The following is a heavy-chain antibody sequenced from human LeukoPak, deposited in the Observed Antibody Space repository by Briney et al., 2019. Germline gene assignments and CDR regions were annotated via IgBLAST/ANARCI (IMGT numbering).Heavy chain of an antibody. CDR3: AKRGVVIRVFLVGFHKGAYYFDS. V-gene: IGHV3-23*01. CDR2: ISDSGGST. J-gene: IGHJ4*02. Sequence: GGSLRLSCAVSGITLSNYGMSWVRQAPGKGLEWVAGISDSGGSTKYADSVKGRFTISRDNPKNTLSLQMSSLRAEDTAVYFCAKRGVVIRVFLVGFHKGAYYFDSWGQGALVTVSS. D-gene: IGHD3-10*01. CDR1: GITLSNYG.